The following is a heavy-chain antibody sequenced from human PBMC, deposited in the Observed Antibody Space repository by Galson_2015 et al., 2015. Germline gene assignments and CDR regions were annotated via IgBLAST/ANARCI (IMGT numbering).Heavy chain of an antibody. CDR3: ARADSLGYCSDGSCPLLADY. D-gene: IGHD2-15*01. J-gene: IGHJ4*02. CDR2: IYPGDSDT. Sequence: QSGAEVTKPGESLKISCKGSGYSFTSYWIGWVRQMPGKGLEWMGIIYPGDSDTRYSPSFQGQVTISADKSISTAYLQWSSLKTSDTAMYYCARADSLGYCSDGSCPLLADYWGQGTLVTVSS. CDR1: GYSFTSYW. V-gene: IGHV5-51*03.